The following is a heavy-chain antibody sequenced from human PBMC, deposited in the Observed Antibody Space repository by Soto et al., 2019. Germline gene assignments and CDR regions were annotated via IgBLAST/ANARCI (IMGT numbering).Heavy chain of an antibody. J-gene: IGHJ4*02. Sequence: QVHLVQSGAEVKKPGASVKVSCQGSGYAFTTYGITWVRQAPGQGLEWMGWISAHNGNTNYAQKLQGRVTVTRDTSTSTAYMELRSLRYDDTAVYYCARGRYGEYWGKGDLVTVSS. CDR2: ISAHNGNT. CDR1: GYAFTTYG. V-gene: IGHV1-18*01. D-gene: IGHD3-10*01. CDR3: ARGRYGEY.